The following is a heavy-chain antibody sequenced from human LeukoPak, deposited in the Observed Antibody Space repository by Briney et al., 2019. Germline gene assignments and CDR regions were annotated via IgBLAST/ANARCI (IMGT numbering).Heavy chain of an antibody. Sequence: PGGSLRLSCAASGFTVSSNYMSWVRQAPGKGLEWVSVIYSGGSTYYADSVKGRFTISRDNAKNSLYLQMNSLRAEDTALYYCAKGYYYDSSGYSDYWGQGTLVTVSS. D-gene: IGHD3-22*01. CDR1: GFTVSSNY. CDR3: AKGYYYDSSGYSDY. V-gene: IGHV3-53*05. CDR2: IYSGGST. J-gene: IGHJ4*02.